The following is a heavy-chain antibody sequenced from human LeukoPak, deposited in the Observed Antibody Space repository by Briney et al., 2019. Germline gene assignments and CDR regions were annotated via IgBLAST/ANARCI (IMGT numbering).Heavy chain of an antibody. CDR1: GYTFTGYY. CDR3: ARGQSAYCSSTSCPFDY. CDR2: IIPIFGTA. D-gene: IGHD2-2*01. V-gene: IGHV1-69*06. J-gene: IGHJ4*02. Sequence: SVKVSCKASGYTFTGYYMHWVRQAPGQGLEWMGGIIPIFGTANYAQKLQGRVTITADKSTSTAYMELSSLRSEDTAVYYCARGQSAYCSSTSCPFDYWGQGTLVTVSS.